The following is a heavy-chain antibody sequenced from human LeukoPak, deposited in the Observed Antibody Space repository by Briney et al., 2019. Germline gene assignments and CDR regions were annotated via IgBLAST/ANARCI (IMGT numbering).Heavy chain of an antibody. J-gene: IGHJ4*02. CDR1: GFTLSSYS. Sequence: PGGSLRLSCAASGFTLSSYSMNWVRQAPGKGLEWVSSISSSSSYIYYADSVKGRFTISRDNAKNSLYLQMNSLRAEDTAVYYCAREWFGELLDGYWGQGTLVTVSS. V-gene: IGHV3-21*01. CDR2: ISSSSSYI. CDR3: AREWFGELLDGY. D-gene: IGHD3-10*01.